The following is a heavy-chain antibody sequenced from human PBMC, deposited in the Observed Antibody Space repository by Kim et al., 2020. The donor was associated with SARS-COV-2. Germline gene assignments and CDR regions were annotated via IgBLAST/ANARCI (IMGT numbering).Heavy chain of an antibody. Sequence: GAVKSRFTISRDNYKNTQYLQMNSLGAEDTAVYYCAKGGGRGGSYRSFDYWGQGTLVTVSS. CDR3: AKGGGRGGSYRSFDY. D-gene: IGHD1-26*01. J-gene: IGHJ4*02. V-gene: IGHV3-23*01.